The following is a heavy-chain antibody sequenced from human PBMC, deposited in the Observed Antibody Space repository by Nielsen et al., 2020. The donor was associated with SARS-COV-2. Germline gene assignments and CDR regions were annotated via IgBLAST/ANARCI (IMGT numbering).Heavy chain of an antibody. CDR2: IYYSGST. J-gene: IGHJ4*02. Sequence: SETLSLTCTVSGGSISSYYWSWIRQPPGKGLEWIGYIYYSGSTNYNPSLKSRVTISVDTSKNQFSLKLSSVTAADTAVYYCARVNYDYVWGSYMDYWGQGTLVTVSS. V-gene: IGHV4-59*13. D-gene: IGHD3-16*01. CDR1: GGSISSYY. CDR3: ARVNYDYVWGSYMDY.